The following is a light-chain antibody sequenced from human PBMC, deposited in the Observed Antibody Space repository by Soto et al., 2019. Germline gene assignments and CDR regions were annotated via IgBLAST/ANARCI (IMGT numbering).Light chain of an antibody. CDR1: QSLSSY. CDR2: DAS. V-gene: IGKV3-11*01. CDR3: QQRSNWPLT. Sequence: EIVFTHSPATLSLYPGERATLSCRASQSLSSYLAWYQQKPGQAPRLLIYDASNRATGIPARFSGSGSGADFTLTISSLEPEDFAVYYCQQRSNWPLTFGGGTKVDIK. J-gene: IGKJ4*01.